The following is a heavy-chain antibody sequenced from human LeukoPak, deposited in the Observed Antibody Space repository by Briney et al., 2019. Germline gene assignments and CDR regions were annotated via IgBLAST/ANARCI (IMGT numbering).Heavy chain of an antibody. CDR2: INHSGST. Sequence: SETLSLTCTVSGGSVSSGSYYWSWIRQPPGKGLEWIGEINHSGSTNYNPSLKSRVTLSVDTSKNQFSLKLSSVTAADTALYYCARGPLHNWFDPWGQGTLVTVSS. J-gene: IGHJ5*02. CDR3: ARGPLHNWFDP. CDR1: GGSVSSGSYY. V-gene: IGHV4-39*07.